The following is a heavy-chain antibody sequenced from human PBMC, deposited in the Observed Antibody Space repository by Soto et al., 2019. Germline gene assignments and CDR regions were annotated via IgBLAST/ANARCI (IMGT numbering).Heavy chain of an antibody. CDR3: ARLTDYGDRYYFDY. CDR1: GGSISSSSNY. J-gene: IGHJ4*02. Sequence: SETLSLTCTVSGGSISSSSNYWGWSRQPPGKGLEWIGSIYYSGSTYYNPSLKSRVTISVDTSKNQFSLKLSSVTAADTAVYYCARLTDYGDRYYFDYWGQGTLVTVSS. CDR2: IYYSGST. D-gene: IGHD4-17*01. V-gene: IGHV4-39*01.